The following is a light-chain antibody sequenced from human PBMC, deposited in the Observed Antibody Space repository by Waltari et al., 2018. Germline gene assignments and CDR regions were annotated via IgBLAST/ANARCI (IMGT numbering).Light chain of an antibody. CDR2: DVS. V-gene: IGLV2-8*01. CDR3: SSYVANNNPV. CDR1: SSDVGGYNF. J-gene: IGLJ2*01. Sequence: QSALTQPPSASGSPGQSVTISCTGTSSDVGGYNFVPWYQHHPGKAPRLIIYDVSERPSGVPDRFSGSKSGNTASLTVSGLQAEDEADYYCSSYVANNNPVFGGGTKLTVL.